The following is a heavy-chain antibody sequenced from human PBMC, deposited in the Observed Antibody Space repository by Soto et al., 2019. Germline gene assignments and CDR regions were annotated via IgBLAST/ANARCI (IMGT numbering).Heavy chain of an antibody. Sequence: GGSLRLSCAASGFTFSSYGMHWVRQAPGKGLEWVAVISYDGSNKYYADSAKGRFTISRDNSKNTLYLQMNSLRAEDTAVYYCAKEVYYYYGMDVWGQGTTVTVSS. CDR1: GFTFSSYG. V-gene: IGHV3-30*18. CDR3: AKEVYYYYGMDV. J-gene: IGHJ6*02. CDR2: ISYDGSNK.